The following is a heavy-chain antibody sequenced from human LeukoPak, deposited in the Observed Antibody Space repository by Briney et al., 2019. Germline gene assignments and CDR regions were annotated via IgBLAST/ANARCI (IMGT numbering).Heavy chain of an antibody. D-gene: IGHD1-26*01. J-gene: IGHJ4*02. CDR3: AREVVGATIDY. CDR1: GGSISLWQ. Sequence: PSETLSLTCTVSGGSISLWQWNWIRQPAGKGLEWIGRFYTSGGPNYNPSLKSRVTMSLDTSKNQFFLKVSSVTAADTAVYYCAREVVGATIDYWGQGTLVTVSS. V-gene: IGHV4-4*07. CDR2: FYTSGGP.